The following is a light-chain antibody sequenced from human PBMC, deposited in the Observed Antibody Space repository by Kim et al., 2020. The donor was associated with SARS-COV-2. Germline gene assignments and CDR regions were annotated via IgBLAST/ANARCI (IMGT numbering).Light chain of an antibody. Sequence: GEKGTMSCAGRRWSSGKNYVSWCQQLQGTGPRRLMCDNEKRAAGSPDRLFGSGSGTSATLGITGLQAGDEADYYCGGWDNSVSAGILGGGTRLTVL. CDR1: RWSSGKNY. V-gene: IGLV1-51*01. CDR3: GGWDNSVSAGI. CDR2: DNE. J-gene: IGLJ2*01.